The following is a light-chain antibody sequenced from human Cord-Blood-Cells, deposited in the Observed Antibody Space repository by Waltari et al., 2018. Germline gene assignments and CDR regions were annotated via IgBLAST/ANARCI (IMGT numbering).Light chain of an antibody. CDR2: VAA. V-gene: IGKV3-15*01. J-gene: IGKJ2*01. CDR3: QQYNNWPPYT. Sequence: ELVMTQSPATLSGPPGERATLSCTSSQSVSRNLAWYQQKTGQAPRLLIYVAATRATGIPARFSGSGSGTECTLIISSLQSDDFAVYYCQQYNNWPPYTFGQGTKLEIK. CDR1: QSVSRN.